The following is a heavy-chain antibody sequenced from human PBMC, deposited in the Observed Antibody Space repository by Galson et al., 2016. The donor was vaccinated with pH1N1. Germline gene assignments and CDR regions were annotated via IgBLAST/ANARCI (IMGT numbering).Heavy chain of an antibody. V-gene: IGHV1-69*06. CDR2: ISPIFGSI. J-gene: IGHJ6*02. CDR1: GGTLSNSA. Sequence: SVKVSCKASGGTLSNSAVSWVRQAPGQGLEWMGGISPIFGSINYAQRFQGRVTITADIFANTAYVELSSLGSEDTAIYYCATAGPLVREILYFSYAMDVWGQGTTVTVSS. CDR3: ATAGPLVREILYFSYAMDV. D-gene: IGHD3-10*01.